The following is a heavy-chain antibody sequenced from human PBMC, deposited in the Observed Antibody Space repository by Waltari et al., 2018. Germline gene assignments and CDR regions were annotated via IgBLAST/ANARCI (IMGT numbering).Heavy chain of an antibody. CDR2: IKDKADGGTI. J-gene: IGHJ4*02. CDR1: GISFTDAW. V-gene: IGHV3-15*07. D-gene: IGHD5-12*01. Sequence: DVQLVESGGGLVKPGGSLRLSCSASGISFTDAWMNWVRQAQGRGRELIGRIKDKADGGTIDYAAPVKGRFTISRDDSKNMTYLQMNSLKPDDTGVYFCLYDPSVWGQGTLVTVSS. CDR3: LYDPSV.